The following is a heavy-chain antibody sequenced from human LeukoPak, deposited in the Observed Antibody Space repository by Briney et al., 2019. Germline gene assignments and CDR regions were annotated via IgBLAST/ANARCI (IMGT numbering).Heavy chain of an antibody. V-gene: IGHV3-21*01. CDR2: ISSSSSYI. Sequence: GGSLRLSCAASGFTFSSYAMSWVRQAPGKGLEWVSSISSSSSYIYYADSVKGRFTISRDNAKNSLYLQMNSLRAEDTAVYYCARLYCSGGSCYSAFDIWGQGTMVTVSS. CDR1: GFTFSSYA. CDR3: ARLYCSGGSCYSAFDI. J-gene: IGHJ3*02. D-gene: IGHD2-15*01.